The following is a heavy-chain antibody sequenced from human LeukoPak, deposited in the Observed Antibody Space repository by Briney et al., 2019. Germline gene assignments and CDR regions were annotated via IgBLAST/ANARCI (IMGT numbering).Heavy chain of an antibody. CDR3: TTISLNYGDYFYFDY. Sequence: GGSLRLSCAASGFTFTNAYMSWVRQAPGKGLEWVGRIKSKIDGGTTDYAAPVKGRLTISRHDSKNTLYLQMNSLKTEDTAMYYCTTISLNYGDYFYFDYWGQGTLVTVSS. V-gene: IGHV3-15*01. CDR1: GFTFTNAY. CDR2: IKSKIDGGTT. D-gene: IGHD4-17*01. J-gene: IGHJ4*02.